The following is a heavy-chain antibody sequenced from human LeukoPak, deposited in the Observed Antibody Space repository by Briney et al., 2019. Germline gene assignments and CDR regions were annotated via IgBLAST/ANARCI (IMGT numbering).Heavy chain of an antibody. V-gene: IGHV4-4*09. Sequence: SETLSLTCTVSGGSISSYYWSWIRQPPGKGLEWIGYIYTSGSTNYNPSLKSRVTISVDTSKNQFSLKLSSVTAADTAVYYCARHGGKPGYYWSGYSVWGQGTLVTVSS. CDR3: ARHGGKPGYYWSGYSV. CDR2: IYTSGST. CDR1: GGSISSYY. J-gene: IGHJ4*02. D-gene: IGHD3-3*01.